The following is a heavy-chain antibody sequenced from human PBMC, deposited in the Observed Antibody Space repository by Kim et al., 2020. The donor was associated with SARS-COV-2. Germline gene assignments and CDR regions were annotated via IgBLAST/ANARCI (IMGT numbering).Heavy chain of an antibody. CDR1: GGTFSSYA. CDR3: AHTSSSWYKDAFDI. D-gene: IGHD6-13*01. CDR2: IIPIFGTA. Sequence: SVKVSCKASGGTFSSYAISWVRQAPGQGLEWMGGIIPIFGTANYAQKFQGRVTITADESTSTAYMELSSLRSEDTAVYYCAHTSSSWYKDAFDIWGQGTMVTVSS. J-gene: IGHJ3*02. V-gene: IGHV1-69*13.